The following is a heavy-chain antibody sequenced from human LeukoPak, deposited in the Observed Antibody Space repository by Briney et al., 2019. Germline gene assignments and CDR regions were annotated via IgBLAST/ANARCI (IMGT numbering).Heavy chain of an antibody. CDR3: ATPGDGQQLVPAY. D-gene: IGHD6-13*01. CDR2: INAGNGNT. J-gene: IGHJ4*02. Sequence: ASVKVSCKASGYTFTSYAMHWVRQAPGQRLEWMGWINAGNGNTKYSQKFQGRVTITRDTSASTAYMELSSLRSEETAVYYCATPGDGQQLVPAYWGQGTLVTVSS. CDR1: GYTFTSYA. V-gene: IGHV1-3*01.